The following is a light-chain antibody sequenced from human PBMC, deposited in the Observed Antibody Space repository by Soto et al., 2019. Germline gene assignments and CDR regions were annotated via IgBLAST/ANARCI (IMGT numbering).Light chain of an antibody. CDR2: DAS. V-gene: IGKV1-33*01. CDR3: QQYENLPT. CDR1: QNIKNY. J-gene: IGKJ5*01. Sequence: DIHMTQSPSSLSASVGYIFTITCQASQNIKNYLNWYKQKPGRAPKLLIYDASNLEAGVPSRFRGSGSGTDFTFTISSLKPEDIATYYCQQYENLPTFGQGTRLEIK.